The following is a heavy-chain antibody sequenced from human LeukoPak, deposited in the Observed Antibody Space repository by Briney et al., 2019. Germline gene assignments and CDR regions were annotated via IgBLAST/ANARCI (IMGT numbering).Heavy chain of an antibody. CDR1: GGSISSYY. J-gene: IGHJ3*02. CDR2: IYYSGST. V-gene: IGHV4-59*01. Sequence: PSETLSLTCTVSGGSISSYYWSWIRQPPGKGLEWIGYIYYSGSTNYNPSLKSRVNLSVDTSKNQFSLKLSSVTAADTAVYYCAWTSYQLLYPHAFDIWGQGTMVTVSS. CDR3: AWTSYQLLYPHAFDI. D-gene: IGHD2-2*01.